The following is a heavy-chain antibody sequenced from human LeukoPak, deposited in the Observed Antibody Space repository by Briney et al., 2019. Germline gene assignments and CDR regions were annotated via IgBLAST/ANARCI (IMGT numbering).Heavy chain of an antibody. CDR2: MKQDGSDK. Sequence: GGSLRLSCAGSGLTFNSYWMAWVRQAPGKGLEWVANMKQDGSDKNYVDSVKGRFTISRDNAKNSLYLQMDSLRAEDTAVYYCARDVGGSLDYWGQGTLVTVSS. CDR1: GLTFNSYW. V-gene: IGHV3-7*05. J-gene: IGHJ4*02. D-gene: IGHD1-26*01. CDR3: ARDVGGSLDY.